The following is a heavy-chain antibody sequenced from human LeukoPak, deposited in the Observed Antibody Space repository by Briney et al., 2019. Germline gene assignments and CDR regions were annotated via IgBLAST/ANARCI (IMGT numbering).Heavy chain of an antibody. CDR1: GFTFTNSA. V-gene: IGHV1-58*02. D-gene: IGHD1-26*01. J-gene: IGHJ2*01. Sequence: SVKVSCKASGFTFTNSAMQWFRQARGQRLEGIGWIVVGNGNTNYAQKCQERITITRDMSTSTAYMELSSLRSEDTAVYYCAAVGATTFWYFDLWGRGTLVTVSS. CDR3: AAVGATTFWYFDL. CDR2: IVVGNGNT.